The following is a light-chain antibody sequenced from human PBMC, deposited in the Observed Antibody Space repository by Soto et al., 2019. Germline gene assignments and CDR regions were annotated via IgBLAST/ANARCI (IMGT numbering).Light chain of an antibody. CDR3: SSYTSRSSSTYV. Sequence: QSALTQPASVSGSPGQSITISCTGTSSDVGGYNYVSWYQQHPGKAPKLMIYDVSNRPSGVSNRFSGSKSGNTASLTISGLQAEDEADYYCSSYTSRSSSTYVFGTGTQLTVL. J-gene: IGLJ1*01. CDR1: SSDVGGYNY. CDR2: DVS. V-gene: IGLV2-14*01.